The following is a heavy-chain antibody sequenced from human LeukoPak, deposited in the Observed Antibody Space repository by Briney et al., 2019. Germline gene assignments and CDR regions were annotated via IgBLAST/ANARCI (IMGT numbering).Heavy chain of an antibody. CDR3: ASSGWYSTPNWFDP. D-gene: IGHD6-19*01. Sequence: AGGSLRLSCAASGFTFNRSWMHWVRQAPGKGLEWVASIKEDGSEKYYVDSVKGRFTISRDNAKNSVYLQMNSLRAEDTAMYYCASSGWYSTPNWFDPWGQGTLATVSS. V-gene: IGHV3-7*01. CDR2: IKEDGSEK. J-gene: IGHJ5*02. CDR1: GFTFNRSW.